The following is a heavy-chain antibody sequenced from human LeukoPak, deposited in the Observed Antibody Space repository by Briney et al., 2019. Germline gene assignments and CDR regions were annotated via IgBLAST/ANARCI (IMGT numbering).Heavy chain of an antibody. CDR3: VRTMVRGVISYYFDY. V-gene: IGHV3-23*01. J-gene: IGHJ4*02. Sequence: GGSLRLSCTVSGFTFRNYWMAWVRQAPGKGLEWVSAISGSGGSTYYADSVKGRFTISRDNSKNTLYLQMNSLRAEDTAVYYCVRTMVRGVISYYFDYWGQGTLVTVSS. CDR1: GFTFRNYW. CDR2: ISGSGGST. D-gene: IGHD3-10*01.